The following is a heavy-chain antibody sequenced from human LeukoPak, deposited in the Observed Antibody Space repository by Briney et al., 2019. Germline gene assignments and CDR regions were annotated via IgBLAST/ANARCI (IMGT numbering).Heavy chain of an antibody. J-gene: IGHJ3*02. CDR1: GYTFTDYY. CDR2: INPNSGDT. V-gene: IGHV1-2*02. Sequence: PGASVKVSCKASGYTFTDYYMHWVRQAPGQGLESMGWINPNSGDTTYAQKFQGRVTMTSDTSITTAYMELSRLRSDDTAVYYCARDGGSSYGNAFDIWGQGTMVTVSS. D-gene: IGHD1-26*01. CDR3: ARDGGSSYGNAFDI.